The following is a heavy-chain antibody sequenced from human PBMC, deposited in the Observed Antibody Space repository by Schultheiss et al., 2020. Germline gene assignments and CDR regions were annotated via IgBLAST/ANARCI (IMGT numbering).Heavy chain of an antibody. CDR1: GGSISSGRYY. J-gene: IGHJ1*01. CDR2: IYTSGST. V-gene: IGHV4-61*02. CDR3: ARVGEYFEH. D-gene: IGHD3-16*01. Sequence: SDTLSLTCTVSGGSISSGRYYWSWIRQPAGKGLEWIGRIYTSGSTNYNPSLKSRVTISVDTSTNQFYLKLICVAAADTTVYYCARVGEYFEHWGQGTLVTVSS.